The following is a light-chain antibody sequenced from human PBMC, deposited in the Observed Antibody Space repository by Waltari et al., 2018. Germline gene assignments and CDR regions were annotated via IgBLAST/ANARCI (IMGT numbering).Light chain of an antibody. Sequence: QSVLTQPPSASGTPGPRVTLPCSGSRPHIRSNTVNWYQQLPGTAPKLLLYSNNQRPSGVPDRFSGSKSGTSASLAINGLQSEDEADYYCAAWDASLNGPVFAGGTKLTVL. J-gene: IGLJ2*01. CDR3: AAWDASLNGPV. CDR1: RPHIRSNT. CDR2: SNN. V-gene: IGLV1-44*01.